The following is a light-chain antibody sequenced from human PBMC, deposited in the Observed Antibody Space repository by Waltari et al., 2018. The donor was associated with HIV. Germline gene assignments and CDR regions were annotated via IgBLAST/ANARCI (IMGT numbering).Light chain of an antibody. Sequence: SYVLTQSPSVSVAPGQTARIICGGNNIGSKRVHWYQQRPGQAPVLVVYDDRDRPSGIPERFSGSNSGNTATLTISRVEAGDEADYYCQVWDSSSDHYVFGTGTKVTVL. V-gene: IGLV3-21*02. CDR3: QVWDSSSDHYV. CDR2: DDR. J-gene: IGLJ1*01. CDR1: NIGSKR.